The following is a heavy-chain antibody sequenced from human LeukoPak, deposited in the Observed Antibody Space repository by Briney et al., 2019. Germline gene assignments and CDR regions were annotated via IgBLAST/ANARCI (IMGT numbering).Heavy chain of an antibody. D-gene: IGHD5-12*01. V-gene: IGHV3-23*01. CDR1: GFTFSTFA. J-gene: IGHJ4*02. CDR2: ISDSGTST. CDR3: AKGYSDYDLPFDY. Sequence: PGGSLRLSCAASGFTFSTFAMNWVRQAPGKGLEWVAAISDSGTSTYYADSVKGRFTISRGNSKNTLYLQMNSLRAEDTAVYYCAKGYSDYDLPFDYWGQGTLVTVSS.